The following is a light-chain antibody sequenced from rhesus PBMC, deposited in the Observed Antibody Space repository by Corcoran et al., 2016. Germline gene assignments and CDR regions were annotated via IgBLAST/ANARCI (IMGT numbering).Light chain of an antibody. Sequence: DIQVTQSPSSLSASVGDRVTITCRASENVNNYLHWYQQKPGKAPKLLIDKASTLQSGVPTRFSGSASGTDFTPTISSLQPEDFATCYYQHTYGTPRTFGQGTKVEVK. V-gene: IGKV1-74*01. J-gene: IGKJ1*01. CDR1: ENVNNY. CDR3: QHTYGTPRT. CDR2: KAS.